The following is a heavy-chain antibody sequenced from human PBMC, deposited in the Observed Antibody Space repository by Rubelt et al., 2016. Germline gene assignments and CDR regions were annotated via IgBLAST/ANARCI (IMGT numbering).Heavy chain of an antibody. D-gene: IGHD4-17*01. Sequence: GQLQQSGPGLVKPSQTLSLTCAISGDCVSSISATWNWIRQSPSRGLEWLGRTYYRPKWYTDYAVSVKSRITINPDTSKNQVSLQLNSVTPEDTAVYYCARTDTKDYGAHFLFDDWGKGTPVTVAS. J-gene: IGHJ4*02. CDR3: ARTDTKDYGAHFLFDD. V-gene: IGHV6-1*01. CDR1: GDCVSSISAT. CDR2: TYYRPKWYT.